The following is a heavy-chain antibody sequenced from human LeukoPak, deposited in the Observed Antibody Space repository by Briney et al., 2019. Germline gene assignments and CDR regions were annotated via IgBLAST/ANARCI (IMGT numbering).Heavy chain of an antibody. D-gene: IGHD3-10*01. Sequence: SETLSLTCTVSGGSISSSSYYWGWIRQPPGKGLEWIGSIYYSGSTYYNPSLKSRVTISVDTSKNQFSLKLSSVTAADTAVYYCARPMVRGRNDVFDIWGQGTMVTVSS. CDR1: GGSISSSSYY. V-gene: IGHV4-39*07. J-gene: IGHJ3*02. CDR2: IYYSGST. CDR3: ARPMVRGRNDVFDI.